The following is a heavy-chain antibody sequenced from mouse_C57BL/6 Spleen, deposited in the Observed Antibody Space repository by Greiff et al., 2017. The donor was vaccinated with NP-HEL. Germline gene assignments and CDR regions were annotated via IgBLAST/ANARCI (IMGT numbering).Heavy chain of an antibody. Sequence: VQLQESGAELVRPGTSVKVSCKASGYAFTNYLIEWVKQRPGQGLEWIGVINPGSGGTNYNEKFKVKATLTADKSSGTAYMQLSSLTYEDSAVYFFARVVTTVVADYWGKGTTLTVSS. CDR1: GYAFTNYL. CDR2: INPGSGGT. J-gene: IGHJ2*01. V-gene: IGHV1-54*01. D-gene: IGHD1-1*01. CDR3: ARVVTTVVADY.